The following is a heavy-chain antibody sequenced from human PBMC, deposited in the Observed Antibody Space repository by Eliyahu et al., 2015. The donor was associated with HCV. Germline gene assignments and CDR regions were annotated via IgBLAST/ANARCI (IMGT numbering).Heavy chain of an antibody. CDR2: IYPGNSDA. Sequence: GIIYPGNSDARYSPSFQGQVIFSADASISTAYLQWSSLQASDTAMYYCARLALGCSSTSCSFDHWGQGTLVTVSS. J-gene: IGHJ5*02. CDR3: ARLALGCSSTSCSFDH. D-gene: IGHD2-2*01. V-gene: IGHV5-51*01.